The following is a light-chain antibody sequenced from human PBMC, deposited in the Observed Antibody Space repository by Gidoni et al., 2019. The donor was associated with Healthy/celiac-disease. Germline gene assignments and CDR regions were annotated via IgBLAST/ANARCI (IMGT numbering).Light chain of an antibody. J-gene: IGKJ1*01. V-gene: IGKV3-15*01. CDR3: QQNNNWPRT. Sequence: IVMTQSPATLSVSPEERATLSCRASQSGSSNLAWYQQKPGQAPRLLIYGASTRATGIPARLSGSGSGTELTLPISSLQSEDFAVYYCQQNNNWPRTFGQGTKVEIK. CDR2: GAS. CDR1: QSGSSN.